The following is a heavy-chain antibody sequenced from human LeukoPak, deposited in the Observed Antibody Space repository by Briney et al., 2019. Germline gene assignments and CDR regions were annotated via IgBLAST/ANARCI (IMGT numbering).Heavy chain of an antibody. J-gene: IGHJ3*02. D-gene: IGHD4/OR15-4a*01. CDR1: GYTFTGYY. Sequence: ASVKVSCKASGYTFTGYYIHWVRQAPGQGLEWMGWINPNSGGTNYAQKFQGRVTMTRDTSISTAYMELSRLRSDDTAVYYCARDFMGLWGAFDIWGQGTMVTVSS. V-gene: IGHV1-2*02. CDR2: INPNSGGT. CDR3: ARDFMGLWGAFDI.